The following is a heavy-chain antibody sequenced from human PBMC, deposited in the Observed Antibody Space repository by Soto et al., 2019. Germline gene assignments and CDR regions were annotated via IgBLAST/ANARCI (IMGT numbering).Heavy chain of an antibody. Sequence: QVQLVQSGAEVKKPGSSVKVSCKASGGSFSSYAISWVRQAPGQGLEWMGGIIPIVGTGNYAQNFQGRVRITPDESPSTAYMELSSLRSEDTAMYYCARDLRAAGRPGMGVWGQGTTVNVSS. J-gene: IGHJ6*01. V-gene: IGHV1-69*01. CDR3: ARDLRAAGRPGMGV. CDR2: IIPIVGTG. CDR1: GGSFSSYA. D-gene: IGHD6-13*01.